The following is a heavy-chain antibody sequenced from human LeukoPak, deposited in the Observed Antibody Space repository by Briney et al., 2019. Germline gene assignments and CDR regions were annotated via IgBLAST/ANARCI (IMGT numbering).Heavy chain of an antibody. Sequence: SETLSLTCTVSGGSISSSSYYWGWIRQPPGKGLEWIGSIYYSGSTYYNPSLKSRVTISVDTSKNQFSLKLSSVTAADTAVYYCAKTHRSGYDWGGDYWGQGTLVTVSS. CDR2: IYYSGST. V-gene: IGHV4-39*01. CDR3: AKTHRSGYDWGGDY. D-gene: IGHD5-12*01. J-gene: IGHJ4*02. CDR1: GGSISSSSYY.